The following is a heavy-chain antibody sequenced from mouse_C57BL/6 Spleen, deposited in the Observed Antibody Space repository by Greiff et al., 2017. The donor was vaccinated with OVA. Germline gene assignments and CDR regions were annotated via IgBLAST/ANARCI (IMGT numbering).Heavy chain of an antibody. CDR1: GFNIKDDY. D-gene: IGHD2-1*01. CDR3: TTGNYGIYFDY. J-gene: IGHJ2*01. CDR2: IDPENGDT. Sequence: VQLQQSGAELVRPGASVKLSCTASGFNIKDDYMHWVKQRPEQGLEWIGWIDPENGDTEYASKFQGKATITADTSSNTAYLQLSSLTSEDTAVYYCTTGNYGIYFDYWGQGTTLTVSS. V-gene: IGHV14-4*01.